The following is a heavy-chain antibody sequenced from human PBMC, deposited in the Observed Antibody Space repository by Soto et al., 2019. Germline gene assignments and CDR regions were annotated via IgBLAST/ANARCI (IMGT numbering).Heavy chain of an antibody. CDR1: GFTFSSYT. V-gene: IGHV3-23*01. CDR2: INSGGRT. D-gene: IGHD4-17*01. CDR3: AKDLRPDGVWDFDY. Sequence: VQLLESGGGLVQPGGSLRLSCAASGFTFSSYTMNWVRQAPGKGLEWVSGINSGGRTYYADYVKGRFTISRDDSKNTLYLQIISLRAEDTAVYYCAKDLRPDGVWDFDYWGQGTLVTVSS. J-gene: IGHJ4*02.